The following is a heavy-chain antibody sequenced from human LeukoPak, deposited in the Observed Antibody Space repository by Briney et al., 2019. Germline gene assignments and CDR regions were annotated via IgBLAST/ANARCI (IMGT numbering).Heavy chain of an antibody. CDR3: VKGHLVWELGDYFDY. V-gene: IGHV3-64D*09. Sequence: GGSLRLSCSASGFTFSSYAMHWVRQAPGKGLEYVSAISSNGGSTYYADSVKGRFTISRDNSKITMYLQMSSLRAEDTAVYYCVKGHLVWELGDYFDYWGQGTLVTVSS. CDR1: GFTFSSYA. CDR2: ISSNGGST. J-gene: IGHJ4*02. D-gene: IGHD1-26*01.